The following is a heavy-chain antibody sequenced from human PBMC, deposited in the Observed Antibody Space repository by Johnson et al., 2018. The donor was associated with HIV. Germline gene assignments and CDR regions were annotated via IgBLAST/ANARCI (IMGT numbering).Heavy chain of an antibody. J-gene: IGHJ3*02. V-gene: IGHV3-23*04. CDR2: ISRSGGST. CDR3: ARRRRDGDTFDI. D-gene: IGHD5-24*01. CDR1: RFTFSNYA. Sequence: VQLVESGGGVVQPGRSLRLSCAASRFTFSNYAMSWVRQAPGKGLEWVSAISRSGGSTYYADSVKGRFTISRDNSKNTLYLQMNSLRAEDTAVYYCARRRRDGDTFDIWGRGTMVTVSS.